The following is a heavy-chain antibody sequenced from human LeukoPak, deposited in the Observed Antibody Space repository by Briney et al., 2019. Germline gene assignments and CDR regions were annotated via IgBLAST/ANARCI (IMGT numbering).Heavy chain of an antibody. J-gene: IGHJ4*02. CDR2: IIPIFGTA. D-gene: IGHD2-21*01. CDR3: ARGKYCGGDCYSRVDY. CDR1: GGTFSSYA. Sequence: SVKVSCKASGGTFSSYAISWVRQAPGQGLEWMGGIIPIFGTANYAQKFQGRVTITTDESTSTAYMELSSLRSEDTAVYYCARGKYCGGDCYSRVDYWGQGTLVTVSS. V-gene: IGHV1-69*05.